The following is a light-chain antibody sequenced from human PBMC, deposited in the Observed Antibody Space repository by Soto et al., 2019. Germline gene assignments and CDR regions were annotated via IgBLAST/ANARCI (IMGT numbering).Light chain of an antibody. J-gene: IGKJ1*01. CDR1: QTISSW. V-gene: IGKV1-5*03. Sequence: IQMAQSPSTLSGSVGDRVTITCRASQTISSWLAWYQQKPGKAPKLLIYKASTLKSGVPSRFSGSGSGTQITLTISSLPPDDFPTYSCQYDNSYSEAFGQRTKV. CDR3: QYDNSYSEA. CDR2: KAS.